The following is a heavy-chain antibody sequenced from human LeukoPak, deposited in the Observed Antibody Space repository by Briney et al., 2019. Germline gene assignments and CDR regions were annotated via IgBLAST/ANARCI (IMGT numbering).Heavy chain of an antibody. CDR1: GFTFSGYA. D-gene: IGHD3-22*01. V-gene: IGHV3-64*01. CDR3: ARGAGYFDSTGYFMYYFDY. J-gene: IGHJ4*02. CDR2: ISDNGGST. Sequence: GGSLRLSCAASGFTFSGYAMHWVRQAPGKGLEYVSAISDNGGSTNYANSVKGRFTISRANSKNTVYLQMGSLRPEDMAVYYCARGAGYFDSTGYFMYYFDYWGQGALVTVSS.